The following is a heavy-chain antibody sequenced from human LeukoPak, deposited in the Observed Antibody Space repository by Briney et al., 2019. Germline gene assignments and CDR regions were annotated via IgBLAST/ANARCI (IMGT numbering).Heavy chain of an antibody. J-gene: IGHJ4*02. CDR3: ARVLRSGSYYKDY. CDR1: VFTFSDYY. Sequence: PGGSLRLSCAASVFTFSDYYMSWIRQAPGKGLEWVSYISSSSSYTNYADSVKGRFTISRDNAKNSLYLQMKSLRAEDTAVYYCARVLRSGSYYKDYWGQGTLVTVSS. V-gene: IGHV3-11*05. D-gene: IGHD3-10*02. CDR2: ISSSSSYT.